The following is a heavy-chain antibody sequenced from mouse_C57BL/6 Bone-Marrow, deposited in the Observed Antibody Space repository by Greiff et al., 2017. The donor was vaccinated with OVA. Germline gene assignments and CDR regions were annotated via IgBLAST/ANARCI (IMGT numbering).Heavy chain of an antibody. J-gene: IGHJ2*01. D-gene: IGHD1-1*01. CDR1: GYTFTDYY. CDR2: IGPGSGST. V-gene: IGHV1-77*01. Sequence: VQLQQSGAELVKPGASVKISCKASGYTFTDYYITWVKQRPGQGLEWIGKIGPGSGSTYYNEQFKGKATLTADKSSSTAYMQLSSLTSEDSAVYFCARSGYYGSSYYFDYWGQGTTLTVSS. CDR3: ARSGYYGSSYYFDY.